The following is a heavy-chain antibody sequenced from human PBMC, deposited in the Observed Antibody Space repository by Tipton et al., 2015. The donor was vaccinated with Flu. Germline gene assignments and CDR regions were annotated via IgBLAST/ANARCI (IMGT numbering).Heavy chain of an antibody. CDR2: IYYSGST. CDR1: GGSISSSSYY. CDR3: ARVVGAEFRAFDI. V-gene: IGHV4-39*07. J-gene: IGHJ3*02. Sequence: TLSLTCTVSGGSISSSSYYWGWIRQPPGKGLEWIGSIYYSGSTYYNPSLKSRVTISVDTSKNQFSLKLSSVTAADTAVYYCARVVGAEFRAFDIWGQGTMVTVSS. D-gene: IGHD1-26*01.